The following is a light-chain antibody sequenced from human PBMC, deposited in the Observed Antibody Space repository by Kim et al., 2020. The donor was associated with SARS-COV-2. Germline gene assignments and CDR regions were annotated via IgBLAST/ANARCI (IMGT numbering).Light chain of an antibody. CDR3: QKYISAPLT. J-gene: IGKJ4*01. Sequence: ASVGDRVTITCRASQDINNYLAWYQQKPGTAPKLLIYAASTLQSGVPSRFIGRRSGTDFTLTISSLQPEDVATYYCQKYISAPLTFGGGTKVDIK. CDR1: QDINNY. V-gene: IGKV1-27*01. CDR2: AAS.